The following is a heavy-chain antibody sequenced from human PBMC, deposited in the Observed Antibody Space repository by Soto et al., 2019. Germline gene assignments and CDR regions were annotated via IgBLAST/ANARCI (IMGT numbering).Heavy chain of an antibody. V-gene: IGHV3-9*01. J-gene: IGHJ5*02. CDR2: LTWNSESI. CDR1: GFRFADYT. CDR3: AKGAISGTLNWFDP. D-gene: IGHD6-13*01. Sequence: PGGSLRLSCAASGFRFADYTIHWVRQAPGKGLEWVSGLTWNSESIAYADSVKGRFTISRDNAKNSLYLQMNSLRAEDTAFYFCAKGAISGTLNWFDPWGQGTLVTVSS.